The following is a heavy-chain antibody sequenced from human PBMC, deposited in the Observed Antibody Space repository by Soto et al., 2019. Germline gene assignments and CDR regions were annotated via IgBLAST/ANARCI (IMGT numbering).Heavy chain of an antibody. V-gene: IGHV1-8*01. D-gene: IGHD6-19*01. CDR3: ARAVAGTSWDYYYMDV. J-gene: IGHJ6*03. CDR1: GYTFTSYD. Sequence: QVQLVQSGAEVKKPGASVQVSCKASGYTFTSYDINWVRQATGQGLEWMGWMNPNSGKTGYAQRFQGRVTMTRDTSIRTAYMELSSLRSEDTAVYYCARAVAGTSWDYYYMDVWGKGTTVTVSS. CDR2: MNPNSGKT.